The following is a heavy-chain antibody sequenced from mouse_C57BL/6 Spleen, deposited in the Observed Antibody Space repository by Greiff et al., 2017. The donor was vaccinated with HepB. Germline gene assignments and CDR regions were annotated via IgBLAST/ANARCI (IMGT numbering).Heavy chain of an antibody. CDR2: INPGSGGT. J-gene: IGHJ2*01. CDR3: ARWGGVRPLDY. D-gene: IGHD5-1*01. CDR1: GYAFTNYL. Sequence: QVQLQQSGAELVRPGTSVKVSCKASGYAFTNYLIEWVKQRPGQGLEWIGVINPGSGGTNYNEKFKGKATLTADKSSSTAYMQLSSLTSEDSAVYFCARWGGVRPLDYWGQGTTLTVSS. V-gene: IGHV1-54*01.